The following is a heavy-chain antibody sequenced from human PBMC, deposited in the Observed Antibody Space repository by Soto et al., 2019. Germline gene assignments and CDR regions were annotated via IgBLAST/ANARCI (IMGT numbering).Heavy chain of an antibody. CDR1: GASISGFY. CDR2: IYATGTT. V-gene: IGHV4-4*07. J-gene: IGHJ4*02. D-gene: IGHD6-6*01. Sequence: SETLSLTCTVSGASISGFYWSWIRKSAGKGLEWIGRIYATGTTDYNPSLKSRVMMSVDTSKKQFSLKLSSVIAADTAVYYCARDRNPRSSSSSEPYFDYWGQGTLVTVSS. CDR3: ARDRNPRSSSSSEPYFDY.